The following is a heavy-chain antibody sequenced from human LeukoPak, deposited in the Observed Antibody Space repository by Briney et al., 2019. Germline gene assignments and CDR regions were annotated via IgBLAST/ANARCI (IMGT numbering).Heavy chain of an antibody. CDR1: GFTVSSNY. CDR2: ITRSGDSA. V-gene: IGHV3-23*01. Sequence: PGGSLRLSCAASGFTVSSNYMSWVRQAPGKGLEWVSAITRSGDSAYYVDSVKGRFTISRDNSKNTLYLQMNSLRAEDTAVYYCANYEGSYSSAKFDPWGQGTLVTVSS. D-gene: IGHD6-25*01. CDR3: ANYEGSYSSAKFDP. J-gene: IGHJ5*02.